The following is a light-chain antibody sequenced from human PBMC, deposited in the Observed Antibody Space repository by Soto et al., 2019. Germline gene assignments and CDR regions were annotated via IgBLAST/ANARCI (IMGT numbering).Light chain of an antibody. Sequence: EIVLTQSPGTLSLSPGERATLSCRASQSVRSSYLAWFQQRPGQAPRLLIYGASFRATGIPDRFSGSGSGTDFTLAINRLEPEDFAVYYCQQCCSSPLTFGGGTKVDIK. CDR3: QQCCSSPLT. CDR1: QSVRSSY. J-gene: IGKJ4*01. V-gene: IGKV3-20*01. CDR2: GAS.